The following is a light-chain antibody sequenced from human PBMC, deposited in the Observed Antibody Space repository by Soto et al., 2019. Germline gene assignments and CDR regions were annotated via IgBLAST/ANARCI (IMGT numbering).Light chain of an antibody. CDR1: QTISSW. V-gene: IGKV1-5*03. CDR3: QHYNSYSEA. Sequence: DIQMTQSPSTLSGSVGDRVTITCRASQTISSWLAWYQQKPGKAPKLLLYKASTLKSGVTSRFSGSGSWTEFTLTISSLQPDDFATYYCQHYNSYSEAFGQGTKVELK. CDR2: KAS. J-gene: IGKJ1*01.